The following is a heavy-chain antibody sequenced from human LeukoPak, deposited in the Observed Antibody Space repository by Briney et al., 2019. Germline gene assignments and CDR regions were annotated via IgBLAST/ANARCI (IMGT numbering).Heavy chain of an antibody. J-gene: IGHJ4*02. Sequence: SETLSLTCTVSGGSISSYYWSWIRQPPGKGLEWIGYIYYSGSTNYNPSLKSRVTISVDTSKNQFSLKLSSVTAADTAVYYCASLNYDSHLVDYWGQGTLATVSS. D-gene: IGHD3-3*01. V-gene: IGHV4-59*01. CDR3: ASLNYDSHLVDY. CDR2: IYYSGST. CDR1: GGSISSYY.